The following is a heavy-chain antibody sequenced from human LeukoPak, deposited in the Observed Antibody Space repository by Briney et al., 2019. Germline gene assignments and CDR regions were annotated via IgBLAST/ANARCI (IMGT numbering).Heavy chain of an antibody. Sequence: PSETLSLTCTVSGGSISSYYWSWIRQPPGKGLEWIGYIYYSGSTNYNPSLKSRVTISVDTSKNQFSLKLSSVTAADTAVYYCARVLDWGYGSGTMGFDPWGQGTLVTVSS. CDR3: ARVLDWGYGSGTMGFDP. J-gene: IGHJ5*02. CDR1: GGSISSYY. V-gene: IGHV4-59*01. D-gene: IGHD3-10*01. CDR2: IYYSGST.